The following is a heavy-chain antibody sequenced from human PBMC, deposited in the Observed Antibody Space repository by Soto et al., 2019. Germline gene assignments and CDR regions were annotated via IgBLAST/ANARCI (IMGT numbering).Heavy chain of an antibody. CDR1: GFTFSSYG. CDR2: ISYDGSNK. CDR3: AKGSYYDSSGSWYYFDY. V-gene: IGHV3-30*18. Sequence: QVQLVESGGGVVQPGRSLRLSCAASGFTFSSYGMHWVHQAPGKGLEWVAVISYDGSNKYYADSVKGRFTISRDNSKNTLYLQMNSLRAEDTAVYYCAKGSYYDSSGSWYYFDYWGQGTLVTVSS. J-gene: IGHJ4*02. D-gene: IGHD3-22*01.